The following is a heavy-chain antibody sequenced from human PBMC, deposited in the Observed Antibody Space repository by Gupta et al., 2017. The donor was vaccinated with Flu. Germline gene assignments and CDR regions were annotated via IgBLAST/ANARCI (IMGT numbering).Heavy chain of an antibody. Sequence: QVQLQQWGAGLLTPSETLSLTCAVYGGSFSGYYWSWIRQPPGKGLEWIGEINHSGSTNYNPSLKSRVTISVDTSKNQFSLKLSSVTAADTAAYYCASSSSGWYYFDYWGQGTLVTVSS. V-gene: IGHV4-34*01. D-gene: IGHD6-19*01. CDR2: INHSGST. CDR3: ASSSSGWYYFDY. CDR1: GGSFSGYY. J-gene: IGHJ4*02.